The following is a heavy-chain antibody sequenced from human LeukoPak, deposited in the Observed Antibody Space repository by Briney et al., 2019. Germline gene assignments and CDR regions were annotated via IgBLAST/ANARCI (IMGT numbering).Heavy chain of an antibody. V-gene: IGHV3-7*04. CDR2: IKQDGSEK. D-gene: IGHD3-10*01. CDR1: GFTFSTYC. Sequence: GGSLRLSCAASGFTFSTYCMTWVRQAPGKGLEGVADIKQDGSEKYYVDSVKGGFTISRDNAKNSLYLQMNSLRAEDTAVYYCGRNMVRGTIPLLIDYWGQGTLVTVSS. J-gene: IGHJ4*02. CDR3: GRNMVRGTIPLLIDY.